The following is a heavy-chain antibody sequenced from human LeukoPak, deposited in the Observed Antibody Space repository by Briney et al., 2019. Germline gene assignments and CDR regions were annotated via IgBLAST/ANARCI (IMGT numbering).Heavy chain of an antibody. CDR3: AREGLFDY. CDR2: INPYDDNT. J-gene: IGHJ4*02. V-gene: IGHV1-18*01. CDR1: GYTFNSYG. Sequence: ALVKVSCKASGYTFNSYGITWVRQAPGQGLEWMGWINPYDDNTNYAQKFQGRVTMTTDTSTSTAYMELRSLRFDDTAVYYCAREGLFDYWGQGTLVTVSS.